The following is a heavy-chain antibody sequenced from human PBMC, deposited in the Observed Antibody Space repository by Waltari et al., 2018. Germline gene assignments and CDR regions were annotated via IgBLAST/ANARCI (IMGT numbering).Heavy chain of an antibody. Sequence: QVQLQQWGAGLLQPSETLSITCAVYGGSFSSYYWSWIRQPPGKGLEWIGEINHSGSTNYNPSLKSRVTISVDTSKNQFSLKLSSVTAADTAVYYCARASSGVVDNWGQGTLVTVSS. CDR3: ARASSGVVDN. V-gene: IGHV4-34*01. CDR1: GGSFSSYY. D-gene: IGHD2-21*01. J-gene: IGHJ4*02. CDR2: INHSGST.